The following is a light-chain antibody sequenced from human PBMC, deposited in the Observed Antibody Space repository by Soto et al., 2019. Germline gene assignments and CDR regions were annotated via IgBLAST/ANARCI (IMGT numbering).Light chain of an antibody. J-gene: IGKJ1*01. CDR3: QQYGSSRWT. Sequence: EFVLTQSPGTLSLSPGERATLSCRASQSVNSIYLAWYQQKPGQTPRLLIYGTSNRATGIPDRFTGSGSGTDFTLTISRLEPEDFAVYYCQQYGSSRWTFGQGTKVEIK. V-gene: IGKV3-20*01. CDR2: GTS. CDR1: QSVNSIY.